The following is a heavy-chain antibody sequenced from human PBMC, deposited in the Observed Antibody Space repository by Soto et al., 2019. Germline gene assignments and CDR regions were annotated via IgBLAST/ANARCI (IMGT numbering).Heavy chain of an antibody. CDR1: GFTFSSYT. D-gene: IGHD1-26*01. V-gene: IGHV3-48*02. Sequence: GGSLRLSCAASGFTFSSYTMNWGRQAPGKGVEWVSYISRSSSTIYYADSVKGRFTISRDNAKNSLYLQMDSLRDEDTAVYYCARDGIVGGTEAFDIWGQGTMVTVSS. CDR3: ARDGIVGGTEAFDI. CDR2: ISRSSSTI. J-gene: IGHJ3*02.